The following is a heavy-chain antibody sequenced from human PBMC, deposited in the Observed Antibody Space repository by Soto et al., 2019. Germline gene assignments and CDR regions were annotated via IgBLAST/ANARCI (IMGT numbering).Heavy chain of an antibody. CDR2: TYYWSKWYN. Sequence: SQTLSLTCAISGDSFSSNTAAWNWIRQSPSRGLEWLGRTYYWSKWYNDYAVSVKSRITINPDTSKNQFSLHLNSVTPEETALYYCVRDVGFDFDYWGLGTLVTVSS. CDR1: GDSFSSNTAA. CDR3: VRDVGFDFDY. D-gene: IGHD1-26*01. V-gene: IGHV6-1*01. J-gene: IGHJ4*02.